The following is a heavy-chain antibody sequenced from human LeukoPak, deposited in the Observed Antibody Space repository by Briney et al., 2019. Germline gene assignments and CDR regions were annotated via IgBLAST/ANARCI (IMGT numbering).Heavy chain of an antibody. Sequence: ASVKVSCKASGYTFTSYYMHWVRQAPGQGLEWMGIINPSGGSTSYAQKFQGRVTMTRDTSTSTVYMELSSLRSEDTAVYYCATQFSGWYQGDAFDIWGQGTMVTVSS. V-gene: IGHV1-46*01. CDR3: ATQFSGWYQGDAFDI. CDR1: GYTFTSYY. D-gene: IGHD6-19*01. CDR2: INPSGGST. J-gene: IGHJ3*02.